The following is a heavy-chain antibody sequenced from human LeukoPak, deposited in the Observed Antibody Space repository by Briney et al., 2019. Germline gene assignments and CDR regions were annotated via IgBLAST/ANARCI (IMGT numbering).Heavy chain of an antibody. CDR1: GDSINSGDYY. D-gene: IGHD2/OR15-2a*01. J-gene: IGHJ4*02. Sequence: SETLSLTCTVSGDSINSGDYYWSWIRQPPGKGLEWIGYIYYSGSTYYNPSLKSRVTISVDTSKNQFSLKLNSVTAADTAVYFCARGSMPDYWGQGTLVTVSS. CDR3: ARGSMPDY. V-gene: IGHV4-30-4*08. CDR2: IYYSGST.